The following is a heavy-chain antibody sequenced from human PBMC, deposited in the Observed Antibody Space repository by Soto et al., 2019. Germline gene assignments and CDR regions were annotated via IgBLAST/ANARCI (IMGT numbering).Heavy chain of an antibody. CDR3: ARGRSGYDLPHPHHFDY. CDR2: IIPILGIA. D-gene: IGHD5-12*01. Sequence: SVKVSCKASGGTFSSYTISWVRQAPGQGLEWMGRIIPILGIANYAQKFQGRVTITADKSTSTAYMELSSLRSEDTAVYYCARGRSGYDLPHPHHFDYWGQGTLVTVSS. J-gene: IGHJ4*02. V-gene: IGHV1-69*02. CDR1: GGTFSSYT.